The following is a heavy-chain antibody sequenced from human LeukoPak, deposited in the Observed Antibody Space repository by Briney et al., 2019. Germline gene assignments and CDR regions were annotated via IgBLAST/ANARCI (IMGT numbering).Heavy chain of an antibody. CDR1: GFTLSSYW. V-gene: IGHV3-7*01. CDR3: ARDCSSTSCYYYYGMDV. Sequence: GGSLRLSCAASGFTLSSYWMSWVRQAPGKGLEWVANIKQDGSEKYYVDSVKGRFTISRDNAKNSLYLQMNSLRAEDTAVYYCARDCSSTSCYYYYGMDVWGQGTTVTVSS. CDR2: IKQDGSEK. J-gene: IGHJ6*02. D-gene: IGHD2-2*01.